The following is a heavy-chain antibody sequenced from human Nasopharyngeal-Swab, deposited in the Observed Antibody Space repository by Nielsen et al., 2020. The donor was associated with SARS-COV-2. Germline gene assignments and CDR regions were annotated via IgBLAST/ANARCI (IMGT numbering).Heavy chain of an antibody. CDR3: ARVGGLWSAGFYYYYMDV. CDR2: IYYSGSI. V-gene: IGHV4-59*01. Sequence: WIRQPPGKGLEWIGYIYYSGSINYSPSLKSRVTISVDTSKNQFSLKLSSVTAADTAVYYCARVGGLWSAGFYYYYMDVWGKGTTVTVSS. D-gene: IGHD3-3*01. J-gene: IGHJ6*03.